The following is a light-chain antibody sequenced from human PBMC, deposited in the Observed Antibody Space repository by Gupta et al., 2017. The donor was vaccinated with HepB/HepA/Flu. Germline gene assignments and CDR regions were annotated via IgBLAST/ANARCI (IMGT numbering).Light chain of an antibody. J-gene: IGKJ1*01. CDR1: QSINHW. V-gene: IGKV1-5*03. Sequence: DIQMTQSPSSLSASVGDRVTITCRASQSINHWLAWYQQRPGKAPNLLIYQASTFETGVPSRFSGSPSGTEFSLTIRSLQLNDFATYYCHGDHESWWTFGQGTKVEIK. CDR2: QAS. CDR3: HGDHESWWT.